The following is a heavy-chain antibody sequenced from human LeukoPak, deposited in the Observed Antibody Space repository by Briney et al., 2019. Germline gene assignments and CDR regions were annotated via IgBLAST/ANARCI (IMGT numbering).Heavy chain of an antibody. J-gene: IGHJ4*02. CDR3: AKLYNYGYIN. V-gene: IGHV3-66*01. CDR2: IYSGGST. D-gene: IGHD5-18*01. Sequence: PGGSLRLSCAACGITVTINHMSWVRQAPGKELEWVSVIYSGGSTYYADSVKGRFTISRDNSKNTLYLQMDSLRTEDTAVYFCAKLYNYGYINWGQGTLVTVSS. CDR1: GITVTINH.